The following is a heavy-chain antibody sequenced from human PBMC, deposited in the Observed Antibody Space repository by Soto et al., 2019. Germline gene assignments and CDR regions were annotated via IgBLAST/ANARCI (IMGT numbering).Heavy chain of an antibody. CDR1: GFTFSSFW. CDR2: INSDGSGA. CDR3: IKDCGEAGSTNAFDI. Sequence: GGSLRLSCAASGFTFSSFWMHWVRQAPGKGLVWVSRINSDGSGASYADFVEGRFTISRDNAKNTVYFQMNSLREEDTAVYYCIKDCGEAGSTNAFDIWGQGTMVTVSS. J-gene: IGHJ3*02. D-gene: IGHD5-12*01. V-gene: IGHV3-74*01.